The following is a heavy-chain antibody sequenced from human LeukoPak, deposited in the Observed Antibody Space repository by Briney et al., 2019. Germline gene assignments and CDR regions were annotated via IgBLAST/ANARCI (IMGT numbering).Heavy chain of an antibody. CDR2: IKPDGSEK. D-gene: IGHD5-24*01. CDR1: GFTFSTYW. CDR3: ARGQYTDGLSY. V-gene: IGHV3-7*03. Sequence: GGSLRLSCAASGFTFSTYWMTWVRQAPGKGLEWVAIIKPDGSEKYYVDSVKGRFAISRDNAENSLFLQMNGLRPEDTAVFYCARGQYTDGLSYWGQGTLVTVSS. J-gene: IGHJ4*02.